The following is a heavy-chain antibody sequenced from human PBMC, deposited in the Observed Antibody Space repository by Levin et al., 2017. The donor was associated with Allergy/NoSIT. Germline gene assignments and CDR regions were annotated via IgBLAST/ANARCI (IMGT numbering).Heavy chain of an antibody. CDR3: AHRRNVPYYFDY. V-gene: IGHV2-5*02. CDR2: IYWDDDK. D-gene: IGHD3-16*01. Sequence: SGPTLVKPTQTLTLTCTFSGFSLSPSGVGVGWIRPPPGKALEWLALIYWDDDKRYSPSLKSRLTITKDTSKNQVVLTMTNMDPVDTATYYCAHRRNVPYYFDYWGQGTLVTVSS. CDR1: GFSLSPSGVG. J-gene: IGHJ4*02.